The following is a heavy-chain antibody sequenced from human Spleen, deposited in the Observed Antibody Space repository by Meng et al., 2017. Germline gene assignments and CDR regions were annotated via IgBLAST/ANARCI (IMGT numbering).Heavy chain of an antibody. CDR1: GFTFSSYS. Sequence: GGSLRLSCAASGFTFSSYSMNWVRQAPGKGLEWVSSISSSSSYIYYADSVKGRFTISRDNAKNSLYLQMNSLRAEDTAVYYCARDYERWLQLEAFDIWGQGTMVTVSS. D-gene: IGHD5-24*01. J-gene: IGHJ3*02. V-gene: IGHV3-21*01. CDR2: ISSSSSYI. CDR3: ARDYERWLQLEAFDI.